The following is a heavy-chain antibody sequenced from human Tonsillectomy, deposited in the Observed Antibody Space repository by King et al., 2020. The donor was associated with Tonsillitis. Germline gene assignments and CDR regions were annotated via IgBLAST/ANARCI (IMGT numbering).Heavy chain of an antibody. D-gene: IGHD3-22*01. CDR2: ISYDGSNK. J-gene: IGHJ2*01. CDR3: AKCPTKLYVSSGYWFGNWYFDL. CDR1: GFTFSSYG. Sequence: VQLVESGGGVVQPGRSLRLSCAAAGFTFSSYGMHWVRQAPGKGLEWVAVISYDGSNKYYADSVKGRFTISRDNSKNTLYLRMNSLRAEDTAVYYCAKCPTKLYVSSGYWFGNWYFDLWGRGALFTVSS. V-gene: IGHV3-30*18.